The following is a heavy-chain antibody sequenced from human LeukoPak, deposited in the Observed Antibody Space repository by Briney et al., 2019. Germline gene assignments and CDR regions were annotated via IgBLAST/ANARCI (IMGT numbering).Heavy chain of an antibody. J-gene: IGHJ4*02. V-gene: IGHV1-8*03. Sequence: ASVKVSCKASGYIFTSYDINWVRQATGQGLEWMGWMNPNSGNTGYAQKFQGRVTITRNTSISTAYMELSSLRSEDTAVYYCARPTNSGSYYFRYWGQGTLVTVSS. CDR3: ARPTNSGSYYFRY. CDR1: GYIFTSYD. D-gene: IGHD1-26*01. CDR2: MNPNSGNT.